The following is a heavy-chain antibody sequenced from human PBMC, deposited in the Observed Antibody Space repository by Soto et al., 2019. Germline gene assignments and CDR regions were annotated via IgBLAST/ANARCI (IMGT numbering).Heavy chain of an antibody. D-gene: IGHD3-10*01. CDR1: GGSISSGDYY. J-gene: IGHJ4*02. CDR3: ARAATGLGELSPSFDY. Sequence: KPSETLSLTCTVSGGSISSGDYYWSWIRQPPGKGLEWIGYIYYSGSTYYNPSLKSRVTISVDTSKNQFSLKLSSVTAADTAVYYCARAATGLGELSPSFDYWGQGTLVTVSS. CDR2: IYYSGST. V-gene: IGHV4-30-4*01.